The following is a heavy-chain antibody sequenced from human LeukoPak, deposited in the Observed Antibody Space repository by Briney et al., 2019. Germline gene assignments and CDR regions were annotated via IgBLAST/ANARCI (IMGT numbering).Heavy chain of an antibody. CDR2: IYTSGST. CDR1: GGSISSGSYY. J-gene: IGHJ4*02. D-gene: IGHD3-9*01. CDR3: ARAGGRYFDWLSPYFDY. V-gene: IGHV4-61*02. Sequence: PSESLSLTCTVSGGSISSGSYYWSWIRQPAGKGLEWIGRIYTSGSTNYNPSLKSRVTISVDTSKTQFSLKLSSVTAADTAVYYCARAGGRYFDWLSPYFDYWGQGTLVTVSS.